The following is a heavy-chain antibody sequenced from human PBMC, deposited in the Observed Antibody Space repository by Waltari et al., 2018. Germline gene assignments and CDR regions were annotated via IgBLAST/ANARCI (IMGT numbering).Heavy chain of an antibody. V-gene: IGHV4-59*01. Sequence: QVQLQESGPGLVKPSETLSLTCTVSGGSISSYYWRWIRQPPGKGLEWIGYIYYSGSTNYNPSLKSRVTISVDTSKNQFSLKLSSVTAADTAVYYCARAGGDDAFDIWGQGTMVTVSS. CDR2: IYYSGST. CDR3: ARAGGDDAFDI. J-gene: IGHJ3*02. D-gene: IGHD3-16*01. CDR1: GGSISSYY.